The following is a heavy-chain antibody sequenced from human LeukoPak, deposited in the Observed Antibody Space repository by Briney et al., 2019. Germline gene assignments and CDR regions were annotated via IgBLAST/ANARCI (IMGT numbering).Heavy chain of an antibody. J-gene: IGHJ4*02. CDR1: GFTFSTYG. CDR3: AKGYCSGSCYNGLDY. Sequence: PGGSLRLSCAASGFTFSTYGMHWVRQAPGKGLEWVAFIRFDRTNKYYADSVKGRFAISRDSSKNTLYLQMNSLRAEDTAVYYCAKGYCSGSCYNGLDYWGQGTLVTVSS. D-gene: IGHD2-15*01. V-gene: IGHV3-30*02. CDR2: IRFDRTNK.